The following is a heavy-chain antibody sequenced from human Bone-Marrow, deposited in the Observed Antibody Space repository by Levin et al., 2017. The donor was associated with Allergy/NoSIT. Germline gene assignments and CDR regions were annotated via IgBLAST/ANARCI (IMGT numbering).Heavy chain of an antibody. Sequence: GESLKISCLASGFTFSSHTMHWVRQAPGKGLEWVAVISYDGNDKYYADAVKGRFTFSRDNSKNTLYLHMNRLTSDDTGVYYCARGAGDSSGDWFDPWGQGTLVTVSS. J-gene: IGHJ5*02. CDR2: ISYDGNDK. D-gene: IGHD2-21*02. V-gene: IGHV3-30*04. CDR3: ARGAGDSSGDWFDP. CDR1: GFTFSSHT.